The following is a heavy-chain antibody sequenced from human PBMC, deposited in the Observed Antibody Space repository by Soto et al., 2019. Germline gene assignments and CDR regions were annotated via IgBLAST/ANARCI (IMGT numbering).Heavy chain of an antibody. CDR1: GFNVCRSR. Sequence: GSLTSSEAGRGFNVCRSRLPRVRQAQSKGLEWVAVISYDGSNKYYADSVKGRFTISRDNSKNTLYLQMNSLRAEDTAVYYCARGLYSSSWYVEKYYYYYYGMDVWGQGTTVTVSS. CDR2: ISYDGSNK. D-gene: IGHD6-13*01. J-gene: IGHJ6*02. V-gene: IGHV3-30-3*01. CDR3: ARGLYSSSWYVEKYYYYYYGMDV.